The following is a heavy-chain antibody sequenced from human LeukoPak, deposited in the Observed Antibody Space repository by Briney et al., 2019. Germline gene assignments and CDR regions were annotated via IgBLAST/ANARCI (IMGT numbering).Heavy chain of an antibody. D-gene: IGHD4-17*01. V-gene: IGHV3-48*01. CDR1: GFIFTSYS. CDR3: ARQRAGFTVTTSDY. Sequence: GGPLRLSCAASGFIFTSYSMNWVRQAPGKGLEWVSYISSSSSTIYYADSVKGRFTISRDNAKNSLYLQMNSLRAEDTAVYYCARQRAGFTVTTSDYWGQGTLVTVSS. J-gene: IGHJ4*02. CDR2: ISSSSSTI.